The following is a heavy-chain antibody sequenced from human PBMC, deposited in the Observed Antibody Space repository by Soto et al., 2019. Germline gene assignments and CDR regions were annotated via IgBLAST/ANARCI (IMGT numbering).Heavy chain of an antibody. Sequence: LVESGGGVVRPGGSLTLSCVGSGFSFHSYSLHWVRQAPGKGLEWVATVSVDSKNKYYIDSLEGRFTISRDNSKNVMSLQMNSLRHEDTAVYYCAKESVEATYSYYGMDVWGPGTAVTVSS. CDR1: GFSFHSYS. D-gene: IGHD4-4*01. V-gene: IGHV3-30*18. CDR3: AKESVEATYSYYGMDV. J-gene: IGHJ6*02. CDR2: VSVDSKNK.